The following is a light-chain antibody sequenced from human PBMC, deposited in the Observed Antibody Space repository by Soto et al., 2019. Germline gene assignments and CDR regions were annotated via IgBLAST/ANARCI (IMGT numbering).Light chain of an antibody. Sequence: EIVLTQSPGTLSLSPGERSTLSCMAIQSVSSSYLAWYHQKPGQAPRLLICGASSRATGIPDRFSGSGSGTDFTLTISRLEPEDFAVYYCQQYGSSRTFGQGTQVDIK. J-gene: IGKJ1*01. CDR1: QSVSSSY. V-gene: IGKV3-20*01. CDR3: QQYGSSRT. CDR2: GAS.